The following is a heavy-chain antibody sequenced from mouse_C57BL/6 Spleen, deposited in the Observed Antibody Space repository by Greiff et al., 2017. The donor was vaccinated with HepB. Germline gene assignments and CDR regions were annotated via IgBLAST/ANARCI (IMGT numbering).Heavy chain of an antibody. Sequence: QVQLKESGAELARPGASVKLSCKASGYTFTSYGISWVKQRTGQGLEWIGEIYPRSGNTYYNEKFKGKATLTADKSSSTAYMELRSLTSEDSAVYFCAISWNYAMDYWGQGTSVTVSS. J-gene: IGHJ4*01. CDR2: IYPRSGNT. CDR1: GYTFTSYG. V-gene: IGHV1-81*01. CDR3: AISWNYAMDY.